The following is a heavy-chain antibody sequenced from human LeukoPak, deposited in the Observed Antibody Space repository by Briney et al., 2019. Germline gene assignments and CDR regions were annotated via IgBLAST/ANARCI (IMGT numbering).Heavy chain of an antibody. Sequence: SETLSLTCAVYGGSFSGYYWGWIRQPPGKGLEWIGEINHSGSTNYNPSLKSRVTMSVDTSKNQFSLKLSSVTAADTAVYYCARAGFTITPPQYYYYGMDVWGQGTTVTVSS. V-gene: IGHV4-34*01. CDR2: INHSGST. J-gene: IGHJ6*02. CDR3: ARAGFTITPPQYYYYGMDV. D-gene: IGHD3-9*01. CDR1: GGSFSGYY.